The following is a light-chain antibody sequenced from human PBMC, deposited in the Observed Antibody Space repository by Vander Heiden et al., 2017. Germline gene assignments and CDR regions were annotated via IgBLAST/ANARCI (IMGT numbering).Light chain of an antibody. CDR1: QSIGNL. J-gene: IGKJ4*01. CDR2: AAS. Sequence: IVMTRSPPTLSVSAGERATLSCRASQSIGNLLAWYQQRPGQAPRLLIYAASSRATGIPARFSGSGSGTEFSLTISSLQSEDFAVYYCQQHHAWPLTFGGGTKVEIK. V-gene: IGKV3-15*01. CDR3: QQHHAWPLT.